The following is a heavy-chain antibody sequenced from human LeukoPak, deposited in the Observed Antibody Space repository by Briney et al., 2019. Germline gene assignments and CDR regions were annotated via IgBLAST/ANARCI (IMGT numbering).Heavy chain of an antibody. CDR1: GFTFSSYG. CDR2: ISYDGSNK. V-gene: IGHV3-30*18. CDR3: AKGSSLTAMVGMGV. Sequence: GGSLRLSCAASGFTFSSYGMHWVRQAPGKGLECVAVISYDGSNKYYADSVKGRFTISRDNSKNTLYLQTNSLRAEDTAVYYCAKGSSLTAMVGMGVWGQGTTVTVSS. D-gene: IGHD5-18*01. J-gene: IGHJ6*02.